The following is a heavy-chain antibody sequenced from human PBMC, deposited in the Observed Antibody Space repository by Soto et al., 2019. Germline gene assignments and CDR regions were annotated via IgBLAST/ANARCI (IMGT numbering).Heavy chain of an antibody. D-gene: IGHD3-10*01. V-gene: IGHV3-74*01. Sequence: EVQLVESGGGLVQPGGSLRLSCAASGFTFSNYWMHWVRQAPGKGLVWVSRINPTGSVTSYADSVKGRFSISRDNAEDTLSLHMNSLRGEDRAVYYYAIVRNGEYSFDYCGQGTLVTASS. CDR2: INPTGSVT. CDR3: AIVRNGEYSFDY. CDR1: GFTFSNYW. J-gene: IGHJ4*02.